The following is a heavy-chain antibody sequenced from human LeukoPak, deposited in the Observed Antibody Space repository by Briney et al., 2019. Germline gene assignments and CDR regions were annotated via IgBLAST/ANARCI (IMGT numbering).Heavy chain of an antibody. CDR3: ARDDCSGGSCYFFDY. Sequence: SETLSLXCTVSGGSISSYYWSWIRQPPGKGLEWIGYIYYSGSTNYNPSLKSRVTISVDTSKNQFSLKLSSVTAADTAVYYCARDDCSGGSCYFFDYWGQGTLVTVSS. D-gene: IGHD2-15*01. V-gene: IGHV4-59*01. J-gene: IGHJ4*02. CDR2: IYYSGST. CDR1: GGSISSYY.